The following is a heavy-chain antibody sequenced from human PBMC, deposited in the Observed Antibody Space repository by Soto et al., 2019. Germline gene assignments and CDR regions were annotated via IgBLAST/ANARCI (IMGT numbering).Heavy chain of an antibody. D-gene: IGHD3-10*01. CDR1: GFIFSSYA. V-gene: IGHV3-23*01. J-gene: IGHJ4*02. Sequence: EVQLLESGGSLAQPGGSLTLSCAASGFIFSSYAMSWVRQTPGKGLEWVSAISGSGETTYYADSVKGRFIIARDNTKNTAYLHVKSLSAEDGAIYYCANFFVAPRGGGGGAWHFDSWGKGALVAVSS. CDR3: ANFFVAPRGGGGGAWHFDS. CDR2: ISGSGETT.